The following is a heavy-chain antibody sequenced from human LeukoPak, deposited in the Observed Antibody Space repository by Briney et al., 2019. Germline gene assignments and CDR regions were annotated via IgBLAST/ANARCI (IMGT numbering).Heavy chain of an antibody. D-gene: IGHD2-2*01. CDR1: GGSISSYY. CDR2: IYYSGST. J-gene: IGHJ5*02. CDR3: AGTTEDCSSTSCYQYWFDP. Sequence: SETLSLTCTVSGGSISSYYWSWIRQPPGKGLEWIGYIYYSGSTNYNPSLKSRVTISVDTSKNQFSLRLRSVTAADTAVYYCAGTTEDCSSTSCYQYWFDPWGQGTLVTVSS. V-gene: IGHV4-59*01.